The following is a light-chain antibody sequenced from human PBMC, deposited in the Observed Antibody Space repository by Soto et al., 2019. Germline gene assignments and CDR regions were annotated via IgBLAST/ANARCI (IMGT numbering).Light chain of an antibody. CDR1: QGVRSY. CDR2: DAS. J-gene: IGKJ4*01. Sequence: EIELTQSPATLSLSPGDRATLSCRASQGVRSYLAWYQQKPGQAPRLLIYDASNMGTGIPARFSGSGSGTDFPLTISRLEPEDFAVYYCQQRSNWPFTFGGGTKVEIK. CDR3: QQRSNWPFT. V-gene: IGKV3-11*01.